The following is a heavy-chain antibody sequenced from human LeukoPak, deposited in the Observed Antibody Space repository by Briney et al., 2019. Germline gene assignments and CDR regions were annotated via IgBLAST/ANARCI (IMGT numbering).Heavy chain of an antibody. Sequence: GGSLRLSCAASGFIFTNYFMSWVRQAPGKGLEWVASIKHDGSEKYYVDSVRGRFTISRDNTMNSLYLQMSSLRAEDTAVYYCATDRGWRTSGYYLHYFEYWGQGTLVTYSS. CDR1: GFIFTNYF. V-gene: IGHV3-7*01. CDR3: ATDRGWRTSGYYLHYFEY. CDR2: IKHDGSEK. D-gene: IGHD3-3*01. J-gene: IGHJ4*02.